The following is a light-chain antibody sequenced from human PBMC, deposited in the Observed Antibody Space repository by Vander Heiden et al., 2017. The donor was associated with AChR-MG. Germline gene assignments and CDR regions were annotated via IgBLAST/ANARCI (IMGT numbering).Light chain of an antibody. V-gene: IGKV1-33*01. CDR2: DAY. Sequence: EIQMTQYPSCLSPSIGDRVTITCQARQDISHSLNWYQQKPGKAPKLLIYDAYILEAGVPSRFSGSGSGTHFTLTIGTFQPEDVATYYCHQFHDFPYTFGQGTRLEIK. CDR1: QDISHS. J-gene: IGKJ2*01. CDR3: HQFHDFPYT.